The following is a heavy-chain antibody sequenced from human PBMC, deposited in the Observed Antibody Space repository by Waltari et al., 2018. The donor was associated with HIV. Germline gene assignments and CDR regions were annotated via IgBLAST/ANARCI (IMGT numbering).Heavy chain of an antibody. CDR3: TKGNLGY. CDR1: GFTFSNSW. CDR2: IKSKPDGGTT. V-gene: IGHV3-15*01. Sequence: EVQLVASGGGLVKPGGSLRLSCAASGFTFSNSWLSWVRQAPGKGLEWVGRIKSKPDGGTTDYAAPVKGRFTISRDDSKNTLYLQMNSLKTEDTAVYYCTKGNLGYWGQGTLVTVSS. J-gene: IGHJ4*02.